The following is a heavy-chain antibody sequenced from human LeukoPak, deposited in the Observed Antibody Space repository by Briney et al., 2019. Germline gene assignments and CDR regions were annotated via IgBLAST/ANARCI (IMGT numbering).Heavy chain of an antibody. Sequence: GESLKISCKGSGYSFTSYWICWVRQMAGKGLEWMGIIYPGDSDTRYSPSFQGQVTISADKSITTAYLQWSSLKASDTAMYYCASSYSGTYYEKCDYWGQGTLVTVSS. D-gene: IGHD1-26*01. CDR2: IYPGDSDT. J-gene: IGHJ4*02. CDR1: GYSFTSYW. V-gene: IGHV5-51*01. CDR3: ASSYSGTYYEKCDY.